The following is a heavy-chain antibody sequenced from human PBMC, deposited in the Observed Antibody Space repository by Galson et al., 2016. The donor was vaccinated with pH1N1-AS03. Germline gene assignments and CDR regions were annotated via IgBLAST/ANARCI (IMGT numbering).Heavy chain of an antibody. CDR1: GYIFTSYW. V-gene: IGHV5-51*01. CDR3: ARQVRDGYNDYFDY. J-gene: IGHJ4*01. Sequence: QSGAEVKKPGESLKISCKTSGYIFTSYWVARVRHMPGKGLEWMGIIYPGDSDTRYSPSFQGQVTISADRSINTAYLQWSSLTASDTAIYYCARQVRDGYNDYFDYWGQGILVTVSS. CDR2: IYPGDSDT. D-gene: IGHD5-24*01.